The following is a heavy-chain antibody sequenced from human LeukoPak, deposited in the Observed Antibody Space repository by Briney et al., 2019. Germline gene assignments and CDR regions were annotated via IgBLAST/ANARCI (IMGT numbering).Heavy chain of an antibody. J-gene: IGHJ3*02. Sequence: GGSLRLSCAASGFTFSSYAMSWVRQAPGKGLEWVANTKQDGSEKYYVDSVKGRFTISRDNVKNSLYLQMNSLRAEDTAVYYCARDLVDYGDYFTHAFDIWGQGTMVTVSS. D-gene: IGHD4-17*01. CDR2: TKQDGSEK. CDR3: ARDLVDYGDYFTHAFDI. V-gene: IGHV3-7*03. CDR1: GFTFSSYA.